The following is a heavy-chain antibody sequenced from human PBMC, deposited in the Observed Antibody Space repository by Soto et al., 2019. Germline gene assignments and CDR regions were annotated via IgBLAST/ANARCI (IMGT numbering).Heavy chain of an antibody. CDR2: ISFDENQK. D-gene: IGHD3-16*02. V-gene: IGHV3-30*18. CDR1: GFTFSSYG. J-gene: IGHJ4*02. Sequence: QVQLVESGGGVVQPGRSLRLSCAASGFTFSSYGMNWVRRAPGKGLEWVAIISFDENQKYYADSVKARFTISRDNSSYPLYLQMNSLRAEDTALYYCAKDRRDGEYNSVYDFWGQGTLVTVSS. CDR3: AKDRRDGEYNSVYDF.